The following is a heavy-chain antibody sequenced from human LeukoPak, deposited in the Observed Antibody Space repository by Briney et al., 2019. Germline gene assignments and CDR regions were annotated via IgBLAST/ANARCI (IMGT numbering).Heavy chain of an antibody. V-gene: IGHV4-34*01. J-gene: IGHJ6*03. CDR2: INHSGST. D-gene: IGHD6-19*01. CDR3: VRVGEYSSGLPHRDYYYYYMDV. Sequence: PSETLSLTCAVYGGSFSGYYWSWIRQPPGKGLEWIGEINHSGSTKYNPSLKSRVTISVGTSKNQFSLKLSSVTAADTAVYYCVRVGEYSSGLPHRDYYYYYMDVWGKGTTVTVSS. CDR1: GGSFSGYY.